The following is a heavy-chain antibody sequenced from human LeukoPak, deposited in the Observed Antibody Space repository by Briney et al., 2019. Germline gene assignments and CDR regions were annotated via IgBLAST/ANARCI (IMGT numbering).Heavy chain of an antibody. Sequence: PGGSLRLSCEASGFKFDDYVMHWVQQAPGKGLEWVSGISFNSGRIDYADSVKGRFTISRDNAKNSLYLQMNSLRSEDTALYYCAKGIAAVGLIYGMDVWGQGTTVTVSS. CDR2: ISFNSGRI. V-gene: IGHV3-9*01. D-gene: IGHD6-13*01. CDR3: AKGIAAVGLIYGMDV. J-gene: IGHJ6*02. CDR1: GFKFDDYV.